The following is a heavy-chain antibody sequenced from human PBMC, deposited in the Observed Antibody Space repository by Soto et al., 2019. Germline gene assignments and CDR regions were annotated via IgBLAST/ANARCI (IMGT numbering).Heavy chain of an antibody. Sequence: GGSLRLSCAASGFTFSSYAMHWVRQAPGKGLEWVAVISYDGSNKYYADSVKGRFTISRDNSKNTLYLQMNSLRAEDTAVYYCAREKWLALFDYWGQGTLVTVSS. CDR1: GFTFSSYA. V-gene: IGHV3-30-3*01. J-gene: IGHJ4*02. CDR2: ISYDGSNK. D-gene: IGHD6-19*01. CDR3: AREKWLALFDY.